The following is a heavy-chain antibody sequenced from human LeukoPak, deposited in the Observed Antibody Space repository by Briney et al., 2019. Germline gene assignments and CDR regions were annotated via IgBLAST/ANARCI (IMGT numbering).Heavy chain of an antibody. Sequence: ASVKVSCKTSGYTFTNNAINWVRQAPGQGLEWMGWVTSYNGDTNYAQKFQGRVTMTTDTSTSTAYMELRSLTSDDTAMYYCAKDWHILSGRNCFDPWGQGTLVTVSS. CDR1: GYTFTNNA. CDR2: VTSYNGDT. D-gene: IGHD3-9*01. V-gene: IGHV1-18*01. CDR3: AKDWHILSGRNCFDP. J-gene: IGHJ5*02.